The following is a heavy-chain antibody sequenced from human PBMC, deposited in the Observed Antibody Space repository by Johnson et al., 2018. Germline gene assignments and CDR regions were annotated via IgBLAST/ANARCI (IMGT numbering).Heavy chain of an antibody. D-gene: IGHD1-26*01. Sequence: VQLVQSGGGLVQPGGSLRVSCAASGFTFSTYGMSWVRQAPGQGLEWVSSISDSGGSTYYVDSVKGRFTISRDNSKNTLYLQMNGLRAEDTAVYYCAKYPGAAGLGAFDMWGQGTMVTVS. CDR1: GFTFSTYG. J-gene: IGHJ3*02. V-gene: IGHV3-23*04. CDR3: AKYPGAAGLGAFDM. CDR2: ISDSGGST.